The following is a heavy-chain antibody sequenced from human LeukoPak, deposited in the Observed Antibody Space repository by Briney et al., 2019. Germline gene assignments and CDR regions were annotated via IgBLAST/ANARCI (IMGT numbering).Heavy chain of an antibody. CDR1: GFTFSRHG. V-gene: IGHV3-23*01. CDR2: INGSGSST. D-gene: IGHD5-24*01. Sequence: GGSLRLSCAASGFTFSRHGMSWVRQAPGKGLEWVSRINGSGSSTHFADSVKGRFTISRDNSKNTLYLQVISLRAEDTAVYYCAKALDGYNYPDYHGLDVWGRGTTVTVSS. J-gene: IGHJ6*02. CDR3: AKALDGYNYPDYHGLDV.